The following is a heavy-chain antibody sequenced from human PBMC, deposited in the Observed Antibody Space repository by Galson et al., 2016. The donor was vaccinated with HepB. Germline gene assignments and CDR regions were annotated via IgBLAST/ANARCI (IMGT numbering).Heavy chain of an antibody. D-gene: IGHD2-2*03. V-gene: IGHV3-30*14. J-gene: IGHJ5*02. CDR3: VRVASDSTGYFYYFDP. CDR2: ISYDGSRR. Sequence: SLRLSCAGSGFSLSTYALHWVRQAPGKGLEWAALISYDGSRRKYADSVKGRFTISRDNGKSTLFLQMDRLRPADTAIYYCVRVASDSTGYFYYFDPWGQGTLVTVSS. CDR1: GFSLSTYA.